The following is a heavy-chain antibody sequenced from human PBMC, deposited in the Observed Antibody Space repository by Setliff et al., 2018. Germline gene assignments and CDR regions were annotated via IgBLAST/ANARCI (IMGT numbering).Heavy chain of an antibody. V-gene: IGHV1-69*13. D-gene: IGHD1-1*01. CDR2: IIPIFGTA. CDR3: ARELRNGRDAFDI. CDR1: GGTFSSYA. Sequence: ASVKVSCKASGGTFSSYAISWVRQAPGQGLEWMGGIIPIFGTANYAQKFQGRVTITAGESTSTAYMELSSLRSEDTAVYYCARELRNGRDAFDIWGQGTMVTVSS. J-gene: IGHJ3*02.